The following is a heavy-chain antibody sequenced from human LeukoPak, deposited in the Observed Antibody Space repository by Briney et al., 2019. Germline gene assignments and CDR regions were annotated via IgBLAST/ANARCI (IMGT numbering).Heavy chain of an antibody. Sequence: GGSLRLSCAASGFTFSSYAMSWVRQAPGKGLEWVSAISGSGASTYYADSMKGRFTISRDNSKNTLYLQMNSLRAEDTAVYYCAKMVGAHDAFDTWGQGTMVTVSS. D-gene: IGHD2-15*01. CDR3: AKMVGAHDAFDT. V-gene: IGHV3-23*01. CDR2: ISGSGAST. CDR1: GFTFSSYA. J-gene: IGHJ3*02.